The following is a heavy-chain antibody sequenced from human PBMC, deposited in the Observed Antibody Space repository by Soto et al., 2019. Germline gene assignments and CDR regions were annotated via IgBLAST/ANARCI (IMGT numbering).Heavy chain of an antibody. CDR1: GGSISSGGYY. J-gene: IGHJ5*02. CDR3: ARVIVVVPAAMPGKPWFDP. V-gene: IGHV4-31*03. Sequence: PSETLSLTCTVSGGSISSGGYYWSWIRQHPGKGLEWIGYIYYSGSTYYNPSLKSRVTISVDTSKNQFSLKLSSVTAADTAVYNCARVIVVVPAAMPGKPWFDPWGQGTLVTVSS. CDR2: IYYSGST. D-gene: IGHD2-2*01.